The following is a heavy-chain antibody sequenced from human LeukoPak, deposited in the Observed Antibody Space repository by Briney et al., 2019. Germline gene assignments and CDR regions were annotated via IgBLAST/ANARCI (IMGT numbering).Heavy chain of an antibody. CDR1: GFSFSTYS. D-gene: IGHD3-3*01. J-gene: IGHJ4*02. CDR2: ITRTGSYT. V-gene: IGHV3-21*01. CDR3: ARDHEWSWDY. Sequence: GGSLRLSCVASGFSFSTYSLNWVRQAPGTSLEWVSSITRTGSYTYYLDSVKGRFTISRYSSKNTVYLQLSSLRTEDTAVYYCARDHEWSWDYWGQGTLVIVSS.